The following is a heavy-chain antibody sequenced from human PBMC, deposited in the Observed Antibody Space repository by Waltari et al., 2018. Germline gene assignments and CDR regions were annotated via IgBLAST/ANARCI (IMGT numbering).Heavy chain of an antibody. Sequence: QVQLVESGGGVVQPGRSLRLSCSASGFTFSSYGMHWVRQAPGKGLEWVAVIWYDGSNKYYADSVKGRFTISRDNSKNTLYLQMNSLRAEDTAMYYCAKGNWFDPWGQGTLDTVSS. CDR2: IWYDGSNK. CDR1: GFTFSSYG. V-gene: IGHV3-30*18. J-gene: IGHJ5*02. CDR3: AKGNWFDP.